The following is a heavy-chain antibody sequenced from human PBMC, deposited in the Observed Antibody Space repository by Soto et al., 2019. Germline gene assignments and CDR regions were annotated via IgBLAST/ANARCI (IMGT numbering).Heavy chain of an antibody. J-gene: IGHJ6*02. CDR1: GFTFTTYC. CDR2: ISNDGVHT. Sequence: VQLVESGGGLVQPGGSLRLSCVASGFTFTTYCLHWVRQAPGKGLEYLSAISNDGVHTYYADSVKGRFTISRDNSTDSVYRHTGSLSPDDMAVYYCARGPLPCDYHSYGMDVWGHGTTVTVS. V-gene: IGHV3-64*07. CDR3: ARGPLPCDYHSYGMDV.